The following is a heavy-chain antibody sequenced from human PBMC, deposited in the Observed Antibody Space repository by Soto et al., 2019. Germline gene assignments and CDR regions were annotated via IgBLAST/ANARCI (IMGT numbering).Heavy chain of an antibody. D-gene: IGHD4-4*01. CDR2: INPGDSDI. Sequence: GESLKISCKASGYSFTTYWIAWLLQLPEKGLEWMVIINPGDSDIRYSPSFQGQVTISADNSISTAYLQWSSLKASDTAMYYCARHEQFYYYYYGMDVWGQGTAVTVSS. V-gene: IGHV5-51*01. J-gene: IGHJ6*02. CDR3: ARHEQFYYYYYGMDV. CDR1: GYSFTTYW.